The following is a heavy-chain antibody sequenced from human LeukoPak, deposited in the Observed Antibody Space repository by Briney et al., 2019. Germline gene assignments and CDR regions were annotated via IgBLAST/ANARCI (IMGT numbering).Heavy chain of an antibody. Sequence: GGSLRLSCGASGFAFSSHGMHWVRQAPGKGLEWMTIIWYDGSEKYYADSVKGRFTVSRDNSKNTVYLQMNSLRAEDTAVYYCGKDLGSSARYLDRVDYWGQGTLVTVSS. D-gene: IGHD2-2*01. CDR2: IWYDGSEK. CDR3: GKDLGSSARYLDRVDY. J-gene: IGHJ4*02. CDR1: GFAFSSHG. V-gene: IGHV3-33*06.